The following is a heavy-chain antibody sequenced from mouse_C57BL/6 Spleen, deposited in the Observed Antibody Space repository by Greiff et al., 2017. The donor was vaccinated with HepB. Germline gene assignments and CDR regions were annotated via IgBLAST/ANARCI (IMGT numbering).Heavy chain of an antibody. J-gene: IGHJ2*01. CDR2: ISGGGGNT. D-gene: IGHD2-5*01. Sequence: EVMLVESGGGLVKPGGSLKLSCAASGFTFSSYTMSWVRQTPEKRLEWVATISGGGGNTYYPDSVKGRFTISRDTAKNTLYLQMSSLRSEDTALYYCARHGAYYSNYLDYWGQGTTLTVSS. V-gene: IGHV5-9*01. CDR3: ARHGAYYSNYLDY. CDR1: GFTFSSYT.